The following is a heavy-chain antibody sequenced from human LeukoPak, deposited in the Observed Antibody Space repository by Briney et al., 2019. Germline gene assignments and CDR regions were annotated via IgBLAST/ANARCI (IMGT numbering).Heavy chain of an antibody. Sequence: SGTLSLTCAVYGGSFSGYYWSWIRQPPGKGLEWIGEINHSGSTNYNPSLKSRVTISVDTSKTQFSLKLSSVTAADTAVYYCARVSDRDGYNFRTNDAFDIWGQGTMVTVSS. CDR2: INHSGST. CDR3: ARVSDRDGYNFRTNDAFDI. V-gene: IGHV4-34*01. CDR1: GGSFSGYY. J-gene: IGHJ3*02. D-gene: IGHD5-24*01.